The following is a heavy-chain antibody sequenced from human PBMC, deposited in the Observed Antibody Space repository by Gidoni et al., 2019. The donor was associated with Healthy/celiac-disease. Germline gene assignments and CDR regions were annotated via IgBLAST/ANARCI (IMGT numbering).Heavy chain of an antibody. Sequence: QVQLVESVGGVFQPGRSLSLSCTSSGFTFISDVMHWVRPAPGKGLEWVEVISDDGSNKYYADYVKVRFTISRDNSKNTLYLQMNSLRAEDTAVYYCAKEGRRRNAGGWFDPWGQGTLVTVSS. CDR3: AKEGRRRNAGGWFDP. D-gene: IGHD3-10*01. V-gene: IGHV3-30*18. CDR1: GFTFISDV. CDR2: ISDDGSNK. J-gene: IGHJ5*02.